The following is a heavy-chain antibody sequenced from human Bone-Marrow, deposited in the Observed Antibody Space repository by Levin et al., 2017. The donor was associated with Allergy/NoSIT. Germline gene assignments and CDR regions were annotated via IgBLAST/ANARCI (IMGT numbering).Heavy chain of an antibody. J-gene: IGHJ5*02. Sequence: SQTLSLTCTVSGDSIRSGNDYWSWIRQHPGKGLEWIGSMYYTGSTYYNPSLKSRATISVDTSKNQFSLSLRSVTPADTAVYYCARMKEGHLLKGNWLDPWGQGTLVTVSS. CDR2: MYYTGST. CDR1: GDSIRSGNDY. CDR3: ARMKEGHLLKGNWLDP. V-gene: IGHV4-31*03.